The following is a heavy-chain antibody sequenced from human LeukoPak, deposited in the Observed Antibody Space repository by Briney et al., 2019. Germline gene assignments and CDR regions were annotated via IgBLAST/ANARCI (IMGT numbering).Heavy chain of an antibody. V-gene: IGHV3-64*01. Sequence: GGSLRLSCAASGFTFYTYGMHWVRQAPGKGLEYVSGIGPDGGTTYYANSVKGRFTISRDNSKYMLYLQMGSLTADDMAVYYCARGAQLTDYWGQGTLVTASS. D-gene: IGHD6-13*01. CDR1: GFTFYTYG. J-gene: IGHJ4*02. CDR3: ARGAQLTDY. CDR2: IGPDGGTT.